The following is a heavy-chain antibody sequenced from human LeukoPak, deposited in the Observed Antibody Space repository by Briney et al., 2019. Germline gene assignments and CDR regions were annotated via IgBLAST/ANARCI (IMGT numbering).Heavy chain of an antibody. CDR2: IYYSGST. D-gene: IGHD5-12*01. Sequence: SETLSLTCTVSGGSISSYYWSWIRQPPGKGLEWIGYIYYSGSTNYNPSLKSRVTISVDTSKNQFSLKLSSVTAADTAVYYCVRHGGGYSGYAHAFDIWGQGTMVTVSS. CDR1: GGSISSYY. J-gene: IGHJ3*02. CDR3: VRHGGGYSGYAHAFDI. V-gene: IGHV4-59*08.